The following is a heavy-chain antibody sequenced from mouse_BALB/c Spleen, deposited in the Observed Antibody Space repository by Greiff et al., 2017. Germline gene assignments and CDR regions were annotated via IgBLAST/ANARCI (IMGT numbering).Heavy chain of an antibody. Sequence: EVMLVESGGGLVKPGGSLKLSCAASGFTFSSYAMSWVRQTPEKRLEWVASISSGGSTYYPDSVKGRFTISRDNAKNTLYLQMSSLKSEDTAMYYCARVYYAMDYWGQGTSVTVSS. CDR1: GFTFSSYA. J-gene: IGHJ4*01. CDR3: ARVYYAMDY. V-gene: IGHV5-6-5*01. CDR2: ISSGGST.